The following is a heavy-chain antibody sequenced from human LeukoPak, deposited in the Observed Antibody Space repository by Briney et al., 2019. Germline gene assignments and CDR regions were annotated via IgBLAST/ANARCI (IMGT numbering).Heavy chain of an antibody. CDR3: AARSKWGSPSPFDY. CDR1: GYTLTELS. D-gene: IGHD2-2*01. J-gene: IGHJ4*02. Sequence: ASVKVSCKVSGYTLTELSMHWVRQAPGKGLEWMGGFDPEDGETIYAQKFQGRVTITADESTSTAYMELSSLRSEDTAVYYCAARSKWGSPSPFDYWGQGTLVTVSS. V-gene: IGHV1-24*01. CDR2: FDPEDGET.